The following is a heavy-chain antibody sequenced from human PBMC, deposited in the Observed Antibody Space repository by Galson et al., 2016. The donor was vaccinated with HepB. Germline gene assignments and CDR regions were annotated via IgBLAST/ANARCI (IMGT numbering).Heavy chain of an antibody. D-gene: IGHD6-19*01. CDR3: ARDDSGGWYGFPYGMDV. V-gene: IGHV4-59*01. Sequence: SETLSLTCTVSGASISGYYLSWIRQPPGKGLEWIGYIYYGGRTNYNPSLKSRVTISVDTSKNQFSLKLSSVTAADTAVYYCARDDSGGWYGFPYGMDVWGQGTTVTVSS. CDR1: GASISGYY. CDR2: IYYGGRT. J-gene: IGHJ6*02.